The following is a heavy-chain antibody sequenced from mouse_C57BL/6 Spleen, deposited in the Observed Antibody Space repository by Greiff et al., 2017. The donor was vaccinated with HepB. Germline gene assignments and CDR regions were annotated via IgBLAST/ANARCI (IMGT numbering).Heavy chain of an antibody. D-gene: IGHD1-3*01. CDR2: ISDGGSYT. J-gene: IGHJ2*01. V-gene: IGHV5-4*01. CDR3: ARDQKFFFDY. CDR1: GFTFSSYA. Sequence: EVKVVESGGGLVKPGGSLKLSCAASGFTFSSYAMSWVRQTPEKRLEWVATISDGGSYTYYPDNVKGRFTISRDNAKNNLYLQMSHLKSEDTAMYYCARDQKFFFDYWGQGTTLTVSS.